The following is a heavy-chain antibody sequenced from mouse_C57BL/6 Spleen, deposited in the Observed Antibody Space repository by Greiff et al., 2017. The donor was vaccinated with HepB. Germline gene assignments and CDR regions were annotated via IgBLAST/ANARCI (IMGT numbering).Heavy chain of an antibody. CDR2: IYPGSGNT. J-gene: IGHJ1*03. Sequence: VQLQQSGPELVKPGASVKISCKASGYSFTSYYLHWVKQRPGQGLEWIGWIYPGSGNTKYNEKFKGKATLTADTSSNTAYMQLSSLTSEDSAVYYCARRSSYWYFEVWGTGTTVTVSS. CDR1: GYSFTSYY. V-gene: IGHV1-66*01. D-gene: IGHD1-1*01. CDR3: ARRSSYWYFEV.